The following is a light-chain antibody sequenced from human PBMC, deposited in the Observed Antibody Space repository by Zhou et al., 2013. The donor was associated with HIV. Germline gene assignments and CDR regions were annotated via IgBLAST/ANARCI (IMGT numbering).Light chain of an antibody. Sequence: DIQMTQSPSSLSASVGDRVTITCQASQDISNYLNWYQQKPGKAPKLLIYAASSLQSGVPSRFSGSGSGTYFTLTISSLQFEDFATYYCQQSFSTPPQTFGGGTKVEIK. CDR2: AAS. J-gene: IGKJ4*01. CDR1: QDISNY. V-gene: IGKV1-39*01. CDR3: QQSFSTPPQT.